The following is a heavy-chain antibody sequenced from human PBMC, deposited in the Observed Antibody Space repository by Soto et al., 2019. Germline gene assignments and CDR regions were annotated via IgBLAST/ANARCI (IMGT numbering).Heavy chain of an antibody. CDR1: GFTFDDYA. CDR3: AKDRLAARHAFDI. V-gene: IGHV3-9*01. D-gene: IGHD6-6*01. CDR2: ISWNSGSI. Sequence: PGGSLRLSCAASGFTFDDYAMHWVRQAPGKGLEWVSGISWNSGSIGYADSVKGRFTISRDNAKNSLYPQMNSLRAEDTALYYCAKDRLAARHAFDIWGQGTMVTVSS. J-gene: IGHJ3*02.